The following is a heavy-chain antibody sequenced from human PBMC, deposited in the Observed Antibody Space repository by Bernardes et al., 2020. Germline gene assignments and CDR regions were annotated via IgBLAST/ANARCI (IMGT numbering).Heavy chain of an antibody. D-gene: IGHD1-1*01. CDR3: AAGILEPNFNYYYYGMDV. J-gene: IGHJ6*02. Sequence: SVKVSCKASGFTFTSSAVQWVRQARGQRLEWIGWIVVGSGNTNYAQKFQERVTITRDMSTSTAYMELSSLRSEDTAVYYCAAGILEPNFNYYYYGMDVWGQGTTVTVSS. CDR1: GFTFTSSA. CDR2: IVVGSGNT. V-gene: IGHV1-58*01.